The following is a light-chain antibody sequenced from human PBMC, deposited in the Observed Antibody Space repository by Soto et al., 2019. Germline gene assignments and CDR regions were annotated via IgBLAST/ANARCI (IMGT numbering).Light chain of an antibody. Sequence: DIQMTQSPSSLSASVGDRVTITCRASQTISTYLNWYQQKQGKASRLLIYDASSLLSGVPSRFSGSGSATDFTLTIASLQPEDFSTYYCQQSDSTPYTFGQGTKVEI. J-gene: IGKJ2*01. CDR3: QQSDSTPYT. CDR2: DAS. CDR1: QTISTY. V-gene: IGKV1-39*01.